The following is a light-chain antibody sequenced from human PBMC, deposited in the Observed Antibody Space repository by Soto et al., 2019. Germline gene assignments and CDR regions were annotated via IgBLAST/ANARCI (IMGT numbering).Light chain of an antibody. V-gene: IGKV3-15*01. CDR2: GAS. CDR3: QQYYDWPLVT. Sequence: MTQSPATLSVSPGERVNLSCRASQSISTNLAWYQQKPGQAPRLLIYGASTRDTHIPDRFSGTGSETEFTLSVSSLQSEDFAIYYCQQYYDWPLVTFGGGTRVEI. J-gene: IGKJ4*01. CDR1: QSISTN.